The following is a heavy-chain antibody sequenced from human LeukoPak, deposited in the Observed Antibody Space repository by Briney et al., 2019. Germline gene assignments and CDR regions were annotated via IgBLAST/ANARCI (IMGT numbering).Heavy chain of an antibody. Sequence: GGSLRLSCAASGFTFSSYSMNWVRQAPGKGLEWVSSISSSSSYIYYADSVKGRFTISRDNAKNSLYLQMNSLRAEDTAVYYCARDKSRTMVRGVIRTCYFDYWGQGTLVTVSS. CDR3: ARDKSRTMVRGVIRTCYFDY. V-gene: IGHV3-21*01. D-gene: IGHD3-10*01. J-gene: IGHJ4*02. CDR1: GFTFSSYS. CDR2: ISSSSSYI.